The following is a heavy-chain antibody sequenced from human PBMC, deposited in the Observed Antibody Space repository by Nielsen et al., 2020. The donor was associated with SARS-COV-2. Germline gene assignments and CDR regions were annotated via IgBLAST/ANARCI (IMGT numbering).Heavy chain of an antibody. CDR3: ARDWDYYDSSGLPDI. CDR1: GFTFDDYT. V-gene: IGHV3-43*01. CDR2: ISWDGGST. J-gene: IGHJ3*02. Sequence: GESLKISCAASGFTFDDYTMHWVRQAPGKGLEWVSLISWDGGSTYYADSVKGRFTISRDNAKNSLYLQMNSLRAEDTALYHCARDWDYYDSSGLPDIWGQGTMVTVSS. D-gene: IGHD3-22*01.